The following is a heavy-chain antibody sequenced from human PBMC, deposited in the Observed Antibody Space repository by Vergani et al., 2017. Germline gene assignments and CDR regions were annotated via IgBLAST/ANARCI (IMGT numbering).Heavy chain of an antibody. CDR3: ARVDTQVPATSHFYYMDV. CDR1: GDSISSNNC. D-gene: IGHD6-25*01. V-gene: IGHV4-4*02. J-gene: IGHJ6*03. Sequence: QVQLQQWGAGVVKPSGTLSLTCAVSGDSISSNNCWTWVRQPPGKGLEWIGEICHTEDTKYSPSLKSRVTVSVDESRNLFSLRLNSVTAADTAVYYCARVDTQVPATSHFYYMDVWGKGTTVVVSS. CDR2: ICHTEDT.